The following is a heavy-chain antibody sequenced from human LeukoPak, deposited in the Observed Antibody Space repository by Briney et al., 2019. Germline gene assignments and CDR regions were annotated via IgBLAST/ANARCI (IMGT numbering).Heavy chain of an antibody. Sequence: ASVKVSCKASGYTFTGYYMHWVRQAPGQGLEWMGWINPNSGGTNYARKFQGRVTMTRDTSISTAYMELSRLRSDDTAVYYCARTYYYGSGSPEKGFDYWGQGTLVTVSS. D-gene: IGHD3-10*01. CDR3: ARTYYYGSGSPEKGFDY. J-gene: IGHJ4*02. V-gene: IGHV1-2*02. CDR2: INPNSGGT. CDR1: GYTFTGYY.